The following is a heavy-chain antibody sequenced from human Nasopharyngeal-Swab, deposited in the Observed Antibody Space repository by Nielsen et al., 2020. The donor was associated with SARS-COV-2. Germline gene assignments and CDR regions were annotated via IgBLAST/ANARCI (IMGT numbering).Heavy chain of an antibody. Sequence: ESLKISCPVSGGSISSSSYYWGWIRPPPGKGLEWIGSIYYSGSTYYNPSLKSRVTISVDTSKNQFSLKLSSVTAADTAVYYCARGGVLRFLEWLLWGQGTLVTVSS. CDR3: ARGGVLRFLEWLL. V-gene: IGHV4-39*01. CDR1: GGSISSSSYY. J-gene: IGHJ4*02. CDR2: IYYSGST. D-gene: IGHD3-3*01.